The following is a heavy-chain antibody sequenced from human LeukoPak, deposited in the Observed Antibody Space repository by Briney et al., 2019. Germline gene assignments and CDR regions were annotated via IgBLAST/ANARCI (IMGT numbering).Heavy chain of an antibody. V-gene: IGHV3-23*01. CDR3: VKFRGQLLSSYYFDY. CDR1: GFTFTTYA. J-gene: IGHJ4*02. CDR2: IGGSGGGT. Sequence: GGSLRLSCAASGFTFTTYAMSWVRQAPGKGLEWVSTIGGSGGGTYYADSVKGRFTISRDNSKNTLYLQMNSLRGEDTAVYYCVKFRGQLLSSYYFDYWGQGTLVTVSS. D-gene: IGHD2-2*01.